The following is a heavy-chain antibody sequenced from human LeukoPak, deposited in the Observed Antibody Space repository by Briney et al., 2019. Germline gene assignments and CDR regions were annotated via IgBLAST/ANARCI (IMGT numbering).Heavy chain of an antibody. CDR2: IFQSGST. J-gene: IGHJ5*02. CDR1: GGSISSGGSY. CDR3: ASPLLCNSTTCYDH. Sequence: SETLSLTCSVSGGSISSGGSYWSWIRQPPGKGLEWIGYIFQSGSTHYNPSLKSRVTISVDKSKNQFSLKLSSVTAADTAVYYCASPLLCNSTTCYDHWGQGTLVTVSS. V-gene: IGHV4-31*03. D-gene: IGHD2-2*01.